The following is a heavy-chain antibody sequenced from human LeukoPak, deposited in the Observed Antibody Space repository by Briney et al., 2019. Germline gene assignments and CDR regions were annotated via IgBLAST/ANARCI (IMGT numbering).Heavy chain of an antibody. CDR1: GFTFSSYA. J-gene: IGHJ5*02. CDR3: ARGGYGVSAFDP. Sequence: GGSLRLSCAASGFTFSSYAMHWVRQAPGKGLEYVSAISSNGGSTYYANSVKGRFTISRDNSKNTLYLQMGSLRAEDMAVYYCARGGYGVSAFDPWGQGTLVTVSS. D-gene: IGHD5-12*01. CDR2: ISSNGGST. V-gene: IGHV3-64*01.